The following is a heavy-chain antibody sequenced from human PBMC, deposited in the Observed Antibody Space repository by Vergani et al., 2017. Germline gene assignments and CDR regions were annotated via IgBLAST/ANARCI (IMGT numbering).Heavy chain of an antibody. CDR1: GFTFDDYA. J-gene: IGHJ2*01. V-gene: IGHV3-9*01. D-gene: IGHD6-13*01. Sequence: EVQLVESGGGLVQPGRSLRLSCAASGFTFDDYAMHWVRQAPGKGLEWVSGINWNSDSIAYADSVKGRFTISRDNAKNSLYLQMNSLRAEDTALYYCVKDIAASGNYWYFDLWLRGTLVTVSS. CDR2: INWNSDSI. CDR3: VKDIAASGNYWYFDL.